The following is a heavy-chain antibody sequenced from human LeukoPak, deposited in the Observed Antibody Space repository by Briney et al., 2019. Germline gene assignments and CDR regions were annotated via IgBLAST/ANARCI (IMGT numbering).Heavy chain of an antibody. CDR2: INPSGGST. CDR3: AIPDSPRWLQWKGYGAFDI. D-gene: IGHD5-24*01. J-gene: IGHJ3*02. V-gene: IGHV1-46*01. Sequence: VASVKVSCKASGYTFTSYYMHWVRQAPGQWLEWMGIINPSGGSTSYAQKFQGRVTMTRDTSTSTVYMELSSLRSEDTAVYYCAIPDSPRWLQWKGYGAFDIWGQGTMVTVSS. CDR1: GYTFTSYY.